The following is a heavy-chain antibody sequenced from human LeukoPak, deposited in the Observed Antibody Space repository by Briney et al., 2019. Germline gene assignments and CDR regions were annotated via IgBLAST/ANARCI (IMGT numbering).Heavy chain of an antibody. V-gene: IGHV5-51*01. Sequence: GESLKISCKGSGYSFTGYWIGWVRQMPGKGLGWMGIIYPGDSDTRYSPSFQGQVTISADKSISTAYLQWSSLKASDTAMYYCARVGQVDIVATNHLWIGYFDYWGQGTLVTVSS. CDR1: GYSFTGYW. D-gene: IGHD5-12*01. CDR3: ARVGQVDIVATNHLWIGYFDY. J-gene: IGHJ4*02. CDR2: IYPGDSDT.